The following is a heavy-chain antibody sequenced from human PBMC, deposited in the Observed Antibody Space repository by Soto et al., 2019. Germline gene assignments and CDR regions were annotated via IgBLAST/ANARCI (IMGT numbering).Heavy chain of an antibody. CDR1: GFSFSSYA. CDR2: ISGSGGTT. Sequence: EVQLLESGGGLVQPGGSLRLSCSASGFSFSSYAMAWVRQAPGKGLQWVSAISGSGGTTYYADSVRGRFTISRDNSKNTLYMQMNSLRAEDTAVYYCAKEAPKEIGRVFDYWGQGTLVPVSS. V-gene: IGHV3-23*01. CDR3: AKEAPKEIGRVFDY. D-gene: IGHD1-26*01. J-gene: IGHJ4*02.